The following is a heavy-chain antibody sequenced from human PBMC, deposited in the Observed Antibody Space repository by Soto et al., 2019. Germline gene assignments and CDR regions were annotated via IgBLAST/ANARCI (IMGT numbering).Heavy chain of an antibody. CDR1: GASISSSY. CDR3: ARGYYDSRGQTNTFDI. Sequence: SETLSLTCTVSGASISSSYWRWIRQSPGKGLEWIGYVYYSGSTNYNPSLKSRVTISVDTSKNQFSLKLSSVTAADTAVYYCARGYYDSRGQTNTFDILGQGTMVTV. V-gene: IGHV4-59*01. CDR2: VYYSGST. J-gene: IGHJ3*02. D-gene: IGHD3-22*01.